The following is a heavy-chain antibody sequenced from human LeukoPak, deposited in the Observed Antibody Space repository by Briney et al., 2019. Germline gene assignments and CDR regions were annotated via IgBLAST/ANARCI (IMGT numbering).Heavy chain of an antibody. CDR3: AKGVAYTRGITTYDY. CDR2: ISGSGGST. CDR1: GFTFSSYA. V-gene: IGHV3-23*01. Sequence: PGGSLRLSCAASGFTFSSYAMSWVRQAPGKGLEWVSDISGSGGSTYYADSVKGRFTISRDNSKNTLYLQMNSLRAEDTAVYYCAKGVAYTRGITTYDYWGQGTLVTVSS. D-gene: IGHD3-16*01. J-gene: IGHJ4*02.